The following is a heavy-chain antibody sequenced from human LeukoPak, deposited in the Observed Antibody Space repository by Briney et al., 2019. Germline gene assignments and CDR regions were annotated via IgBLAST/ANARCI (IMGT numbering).Heavy chain of an antibody. CDR2: ISTSSSYI. D-gene: IGHD6-19*01. V-gene: IGHV3-21*01. CDR1: GFTFVGYS. J-gene: IGHJ4*02. Sequence: GGSLRLSCAASGFTFVGYSMNWVRQAPGKGLEWVSSISTSSSYIHYADSVEGRFTISRDNAKNSLYLQMNSLRAEDTAVYYCARDLHSSGWYGGLDYWGQGTLVTVSS. CDR3: ARDLHSSGWYGGLDY.